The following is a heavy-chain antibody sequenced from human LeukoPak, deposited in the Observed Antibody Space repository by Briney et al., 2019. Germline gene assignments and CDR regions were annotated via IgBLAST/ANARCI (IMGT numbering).Heavy chain of an antibody. Sequence: SETLSLTCAVYGGSFSGYYWSWIRQPPGKGLEWIGEINHSGSTNYNPSLKSRATISVDTSKNQFSLKLSSVTAADTAVYYCAMVSGSYRSGFGYWGQGTLVTVSS. CDR1: GGSFSGYY. CDR2: INHSGST. D-gene: IGHD1-26*01. V-gene: IGHV4-34*01. J-gene: IGHJ4*02. CDR3: AMVSGSYRSGFGY.